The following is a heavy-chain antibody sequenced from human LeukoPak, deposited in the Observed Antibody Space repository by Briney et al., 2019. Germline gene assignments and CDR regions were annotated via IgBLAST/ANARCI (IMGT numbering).Heavy chain of an antibody. V-gene: IGHV1-2*02. CDR2: INPNSGGT. D-gene: IGHD6-19*01. Sequence: ASVKVSCTASGYTFTGYYMHWVRQAPGQGLEWMGWINPNSGGTNYAQKFQGRVTMTRGTSISTAYMELSRLRSDDTAVYYCARGLLRRAVDDFGYWGQGTLVAVSS. J-gene: IGHJ4*02. CDR3: ARGLLRRAVDDFGY. CDR1: GYTFTGYY.